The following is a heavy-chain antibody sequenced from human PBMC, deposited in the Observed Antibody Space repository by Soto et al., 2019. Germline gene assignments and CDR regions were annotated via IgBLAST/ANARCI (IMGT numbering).Heavy chain of an antibody. V-gene: IGHV4-34*09. CDR3: AASCVACGGFNYYGMDV. J-gene: IGHJ6*02. CDR1: GGHFSGHY. Sequence: SETLSLTCAGYGGHFSGHYRVWIRPPPGKGLEWIGEINHSGSTNYNPSLKSRVTISVDTSKNQFSLKLSSVTAADTAVYYCAASCVACGGFNYYGMDVWGQGTTVT. CDR2: INHSGST. D-gene: IGHD2-21*01.